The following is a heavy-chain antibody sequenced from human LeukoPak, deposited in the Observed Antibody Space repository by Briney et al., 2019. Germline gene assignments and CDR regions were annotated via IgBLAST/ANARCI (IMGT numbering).Heavy chain of an antibody. Sequence: GGSLRLSCAASGFTFSSYWMHWVRQAPGKGLVWVSRINTDASSTSYADSVKGRFTISRDNAKNTLYLQMNSLRAEDTAVYYCARHFLGRFNWFDPWGQGTLVTVSS. D-gene: IGHD3-10*01. J-gene: IGHJ5*02. CDR3: ARHFLGRFNWFDP. CDR2: INTDASST. V-gene: IGHV3-74*01. CDR1: GFTFSSYW.